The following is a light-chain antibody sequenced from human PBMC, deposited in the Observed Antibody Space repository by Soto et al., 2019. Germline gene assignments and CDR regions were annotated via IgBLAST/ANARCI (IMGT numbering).Light chain of an antibody. V-gene: IGKV1-39*01. Sequence: IQMTQSPSSLSASVGDRVTITCRASQNIDNYLNWYQQKPGKAPKVLIYAASSLQGGVPSRFSSSGSGTDFTLTISRLQPEDFATYYCQESYSTPLTFGVGTKVDIK. J-gene: IGKJ4*01. CDR2: AAS. CDR3: QESYSTPLT. CDR1: QNIDNY.